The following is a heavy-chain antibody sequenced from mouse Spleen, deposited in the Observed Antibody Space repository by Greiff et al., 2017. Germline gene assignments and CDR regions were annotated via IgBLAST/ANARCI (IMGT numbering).Heavy chain of an antibody. CDR1: GFTFSSYA. V-gene: IGHV5-9*04. D-gene: IGHD1-1*01. Sequence: EVKLVESGGGLVKLGGSLKLSCAASGFTFSSYAMSWVRQTPEKRLEWVATISSGGGNTYYPDSVKGRFTISRDNAKNTLYLQMSSLKSEDTAMYYCARRSYGSSWDWYFDVWGAGTTVTVSS. CDR2: ISSGGGNT. CDR3: ARRSYGSSWDWYFDV. J-gene: IGHJ1*01.